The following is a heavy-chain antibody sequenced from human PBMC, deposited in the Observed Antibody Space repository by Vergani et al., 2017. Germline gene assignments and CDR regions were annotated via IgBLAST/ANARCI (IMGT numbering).Heavy chain of an antibody. CDR3: AREKLLWFGESAAFDI. CDR1: GGSISSGDYY. V-gene: IGHV4-30-4*01. D-gene: IGHD3-10*01. CDR2: IYYSGST. Sequence: QVQLQESGPGLVKPSQTLSLTCTVSGGSISSGDYYWSWIRQPPGKGLEWIGYIYYSGSTYYNPSHKSRVTISVDTSKNQFSLKLSSVTAADTAVYYCAREKLLWFGESAAFDIWGQGTMVTVSS. J-gene: IGHJ3*02.